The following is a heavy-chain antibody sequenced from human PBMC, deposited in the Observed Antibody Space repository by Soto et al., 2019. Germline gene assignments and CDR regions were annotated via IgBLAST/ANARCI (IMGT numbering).Heavy chain of an antibody. J-gene: IGHJ6*02. CDR1: GYTFTSYG. D-gene: IGHD3-22*01. V-gene: IGHV1-18*01. CDR2: ISAYNGNT. Sequence: EASVKVSRKASGYTFTSYGISWVRQAPGQGLEWMGWISAYNGNTNYAQKLQGRVTMTTDTSTSTAYMELRSLRSDDTAVYYCARRLYYDSSGFEGGGMDVWGQGTTVTVSS. CDR3: ARRLYYDSSGFEGGGMDV.